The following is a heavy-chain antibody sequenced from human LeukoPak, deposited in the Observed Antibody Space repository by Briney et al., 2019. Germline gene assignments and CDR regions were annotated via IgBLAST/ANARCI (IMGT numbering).Heavy chain of an antibody. CDR1: GFTFSSYW. CDR2: IKQDGSEK. V-gene: IGHV3-7*01. D-gene: IGHD2-15*01. Sequence: PGGSLRLSCAASGFTFSSYWMSWVRQAPGKGLEWVANIKQDGSEKYYVDSVKGRFTISRDNAKNSLYLQMKSLRAEDTAVYYCARDPPHGYCSGGSCYSGTDYWGQGTLVTVSS. CDR3: ARDPPHGYCSGGSCYSGTDY. J-gene: IGHJ4*02.